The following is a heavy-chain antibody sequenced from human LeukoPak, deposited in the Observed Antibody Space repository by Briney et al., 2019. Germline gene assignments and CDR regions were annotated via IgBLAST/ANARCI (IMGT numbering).Heavy chain of an antibody. Sequence: KPGGSLRLSCAASGFTFSSYSMNWVRQAPGKGLEWVSSISSSSSYIYYADSVKGRFTISRDNAKNSLYLQMNSLRAEDTAVYYCARPSSYGYVPIFDYWGQGTLVTVSS. J-gene: IGHJ4*02. D-gene: IGHD5-18*01. V-gene: IGHV3-21*01. CDR1: GFTFSSYS. CDR3: ARPSSYGYVPIFDY. CDR2: ISSSSSYI.